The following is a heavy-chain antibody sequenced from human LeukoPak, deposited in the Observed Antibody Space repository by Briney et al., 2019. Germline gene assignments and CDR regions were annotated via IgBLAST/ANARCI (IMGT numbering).Heavy chain of an antibody. CDR2: IYYSGST. V-gene: IGHV4-59*01. Sequence: SETLSLTCTVSGGSITNYYWSWIRQPPGKGLEWIGYIYYSGSTNYNPSLKSRVTISVDTSKNQFSLKLSSVTAADTAVYYCARDSTIFDPWGQGTLVTVSS. J-gene: IGHJ5*02. CDR3: ARDSTIFDP. D-gene: IGHD3-3*01. CDR1: GGSITNYY.